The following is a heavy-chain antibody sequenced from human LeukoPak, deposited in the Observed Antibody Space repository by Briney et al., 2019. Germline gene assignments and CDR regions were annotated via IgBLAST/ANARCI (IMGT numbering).Heavy chain of an antibody. D-gene: IGHD7-27*01. J-gene: IGHJ4*02. V-gene: IGHV3-23*01. Sequence: GGSLRLSCAASGFTFSSYTMSWVRQTPGKGLEWVSTITTSDGNTYYADSVKGRFTVSRDNSKNTLFLQMNSLRAEDTAVYYCAKDGGLWVSAHWGDSWGRGTLVTVSS. CDR3: AKDGGLWVSAHWGDS. CDR1: GFTFSSYT. CDR2: ITTSDGNT.